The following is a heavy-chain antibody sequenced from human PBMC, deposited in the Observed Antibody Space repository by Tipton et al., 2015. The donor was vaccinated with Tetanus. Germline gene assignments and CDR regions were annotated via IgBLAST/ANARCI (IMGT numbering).Heavy chain of an antibody. Sequence: LRLSCTVSGASIRGGTFYWGWIRQPPGKGLEWIGSIYESGDTYYIPSLKSRVTISVDTSTNQFSLTLNSMAAADTGVYYCARHQSGYFTPFDYWGQGELVTVSS. CDR3: ARHQSGYFTPFDY. J-gene: IGHJ4*02. CDR1: GASIRGGTFY. V-gene: IGHV4-39*01. CDR2: IYESGDT. D-gene: IGHD3-3*01.